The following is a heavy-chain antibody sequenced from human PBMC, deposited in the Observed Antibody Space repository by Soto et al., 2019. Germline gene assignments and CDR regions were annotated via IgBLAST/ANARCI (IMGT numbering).Heavy chain of an antibody. CDR1: GGSFSGYY. J-gene: IGHJ6*03. Sequence: SETLSLTCAVYGGSFSGYYWSWIRQPPGKGLDWIGEINPSGSTNYKPSLTSRVTISVDTSKNQFSLKLSSVTAADTAVYYCWRSNATPNRGFHYYYYMDVWGKGTTVTVSS. CDR3: WRSNATPNRGFHYYYYMDV. CDR2: INPSGST. V-gene: IGHV4-34*01. D-gene: IGHD4-4*01.